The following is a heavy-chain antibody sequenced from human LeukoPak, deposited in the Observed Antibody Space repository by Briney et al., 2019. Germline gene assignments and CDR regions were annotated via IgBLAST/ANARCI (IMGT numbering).Heavy chain of an antibody. V-gene: IGHV4-59*01. CDR1: GGSISSYY. CDR2: IYYSGST. CDR3: ARVDYYYYGMDV. Sequence: SETLSLTCTVSGGSISSYYWSWIRQPPGKGLEWIGYIYYSGSTNYNPSLKSRVTISVDTSKNQFSLKLSSVTAADTAVYYCARVDYYYYGMDVWGQGTTVTVSS. J-gene: IGHJ6*02.